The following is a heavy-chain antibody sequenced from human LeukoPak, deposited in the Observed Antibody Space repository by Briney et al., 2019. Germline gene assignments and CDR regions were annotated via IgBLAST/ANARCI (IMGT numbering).Heavy chain of an antibody. V-gene: IGHV4-34*01. J-gene: IGHJ4*02. CDR1: GGSFSGYY. CDR3: ARTQSDYVPNYFDY. D-gene: IGHD4-17*01. Sequence: SETLSLTCAVYGGSFSGYYWSWLRQPPGKGLEWIGEINHSGSTNYNPSLKSRVTISVDTSKNQFSLKLSSVTAADTAVYYCARTQSDYVPNYFDYWGQGTLVTVSS. CDR2: INHSGST.